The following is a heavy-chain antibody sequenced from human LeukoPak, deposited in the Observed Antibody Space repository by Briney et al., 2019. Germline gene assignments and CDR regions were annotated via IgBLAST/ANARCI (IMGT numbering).Heavy chain of an antibody. Sequence: GGSLRLSCAATGFTFSSYSMNWVRQAPGKGLEWVSSISSSSSYIYYADSVKDRFAISRDNAKNSLHLQMNSLRAEDTAVYYCARDSTDFDCWGQGTLVTVSS. CDR2: ISSSSSYI. CDR3: ARDSTDFDC. V-gene: IGHV3-21*01. CDR1: GFTFSSYS. J-gene: IGHJ4*02.